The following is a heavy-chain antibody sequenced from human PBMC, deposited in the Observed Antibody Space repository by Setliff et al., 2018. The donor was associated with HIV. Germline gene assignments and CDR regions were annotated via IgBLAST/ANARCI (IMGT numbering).Heavy chain of an antibody. CDR3: ARGRCSDAACFFDY. D-gene: IGHD3-16*01. CDR1: GFTFKTYS. V-gene: IGHV3-48*01. CDR2: IKTDGGTT. Sequence: GGSLRLSCVGSGFTFKTYSMNWVRQAPGKGLEWLSYIKTDGGTTYDADPVEGRFTISRDNAKNSLYLQMDNLTVDDTAVYFCARGRCSDAACFFDYWGQGTLVTVSS. J-gene: IGHJ4*02.